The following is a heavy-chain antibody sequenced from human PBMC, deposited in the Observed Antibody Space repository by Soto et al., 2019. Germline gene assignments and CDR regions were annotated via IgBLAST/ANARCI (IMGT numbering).Heavy chain of an antibody. CDR1: GGSISSYY. J-gene: IGHJ4*02. CDR3: ARRYYCSGGSCHDY. CDR2: IYYSGST. V-gene: IGHV4-59*01. Sequence: QVQLQESGPGLVKPSETLSLTCTVSGGSISSYYWSWIRQPPGKGLEWIGYIYYSGSTNYNPSLMSRVTISVDTSTNQFSLTVSSVTAADTAAYYCARRYYCSGGSCHDYWGQGTLVTVSS. D-gene: IGHD2-15*01.